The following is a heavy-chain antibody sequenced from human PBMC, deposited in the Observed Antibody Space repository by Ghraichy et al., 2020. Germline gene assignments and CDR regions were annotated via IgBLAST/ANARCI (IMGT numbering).Heavy chain of an antibody. CDR1: GFTFSGSA. D-gene: IGHD2-15*01. Sequence: GGSLRLSCAASGFTFSGSAMHWVRQASGKGLEWVGRIRSKANSYATAYAASVKGRFTISRDDSKNTAYLQMNSLKTEDTAVYYCTRHLTSCSGGSCYRGPGANWFDPWGQGTLVTVSS. CDR2: IRSKANSYAT. J-gene: IGHJ5*02. CDR3: TRHLTSCSGGSCYRGPGANWFDP. V-gene: IGHV3-73*01.